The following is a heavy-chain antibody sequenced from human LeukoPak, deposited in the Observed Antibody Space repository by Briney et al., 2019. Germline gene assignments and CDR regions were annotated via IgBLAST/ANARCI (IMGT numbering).Heavy chain of an antibody. Sequence: ASVKVSCKASGYTFTSYYMHWVRQAPGQGLEWMGIINPSGGSTSYAQKFQGRVTMTRDTSTSTAYMELRSLRSDDTAVYYCARVGQERWIDYWGQGTLVTVSS. CDR1: GYTFTSYY. J-gene: IGHJ4*02. D-gene: IGHD5-24*01. CDR2: INPSGGST. V-gene: IGHV1-46*01. CDR3: ARVGQERWIDY.